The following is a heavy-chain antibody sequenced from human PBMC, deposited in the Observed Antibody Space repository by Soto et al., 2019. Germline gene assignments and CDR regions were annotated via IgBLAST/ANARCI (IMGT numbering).Heavy chain of an antibody. D-gene: IGHD2-2*01. CDR2: ISYDGSNQ. J-gene: IGHJ4*02. V-gene: IGHV3-30*18. Sequence: QVQLVESGGGVVQPGRSLRLSCAASRFTFSNYDMHWVRQAPGKGLEWVTVISYDGSNQYYSDSVKGRFTISRDNSKNTLYLHMNSLRPDDTAVYYCAKDSGQLPSDFDCWGQGTLVTFAS. CDR3: AKDSGQLPSDFDC. CDR1: RFTFSNYD.